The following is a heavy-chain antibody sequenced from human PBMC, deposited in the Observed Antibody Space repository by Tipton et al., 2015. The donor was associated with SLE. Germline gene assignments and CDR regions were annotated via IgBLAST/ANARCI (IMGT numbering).Heavy chain of an antibody. D-gene: IGHD4-17*01. CDR1: GYTFTTYG. CDR3: ARGTSGDYVGVAFDV. J-gene: IGHJ3*01. V-gene: IGHV1-2*02. Sequence: QVQLVQSGVEVKKPGASVRVSCKASGYTFTTYGISWVRQAPGQGLEWMGWFNPNSGGTNYAQKFQGRVTMTTDTSISTAYMELSRLRSDDTAVYYCARGTSGDYVGVAFDVWGQGAVVTVSS. CDR2: FNPNSGGT.